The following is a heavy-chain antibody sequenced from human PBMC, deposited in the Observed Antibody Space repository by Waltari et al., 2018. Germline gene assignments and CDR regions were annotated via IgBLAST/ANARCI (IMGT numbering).Heavy chain of an antibody. J-gene: IGHJ4*02. CDR3: ARDLYSSGWYPGY. CDR1: GGSLSSSSYY. D-gene: IGHD6-19*01. Sequence: QLQLQASGPGLLKPSEPLSLTCTVSGGSLSSSSYYWGWIRQPPGKGREWIGRTDYSGSTYYNPSLKSRVTISVDTSKNQFSRKLSSVTAADTAVYYCARDLYSSGWYPGYWGQGTLVTVSS. V-gene: IGHV4-39*07. CDR2: TDYSGST.